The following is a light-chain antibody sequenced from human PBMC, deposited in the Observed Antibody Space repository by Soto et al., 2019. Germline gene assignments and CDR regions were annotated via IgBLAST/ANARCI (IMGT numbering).Light chain of an antibody. CDR2: GAS. CDR3: QQHENWPLT. J-gene: IGKJ4*01. Sequence: EIVMTQSPATLSVSPGGRATLSCRTSQTVNTYLAWYQQKPGQAPRLLIYGASTRATGIPARFSGGGSGTEFTLTISSLQSEDLAVYYCQQHENWPLTFGGGTKVEIK. CDR1: QTVNTY. V-gene: IGKV3-15*01.